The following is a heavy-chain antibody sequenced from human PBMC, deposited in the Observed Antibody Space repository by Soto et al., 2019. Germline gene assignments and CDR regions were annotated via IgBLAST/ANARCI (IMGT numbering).Heavy chain of an antibody. J-gene: IGHJ4*02. CDR1: GLMFTSSA. CDR3: AAVPVLRFLKWLPAYFDY. V-gene: IGHV1-58*01. Sequence: VKVSCKTSGLMFTSSAVQWVRQARGQRLEWIGWLVVGSGNTHYAQHFQERVTLTRDMSTGTAYMELSSLRSEDTAVYYCAAVPVLRFLKWLPAYFDYWGQGTLVTVSS. CDR2: LVVGSGNT. D-gene: IGHD3-3*01.